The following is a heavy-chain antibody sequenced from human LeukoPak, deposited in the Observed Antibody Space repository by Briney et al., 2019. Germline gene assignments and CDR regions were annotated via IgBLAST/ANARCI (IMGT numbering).Heavy chain of an antibody. CDR2: ISSSSSYI. D-gene: IGHD3-10*01. J-gene: IGHJ4*02. Sequence: GGSLRLSCAASGFTFSSYSMNWVRQAPGKGLEWVSSISSSSSYIYYADSVKGRFTISRDNAKNSLYLQMNSLRAEDTAVYYCAKYGSGSYYKKHLDYWGQGTLVTVSS. V-gene: IGHV3-21*04. CDR1: GFTFSSYS. CDR3: AKYGSGSYYKKHLDY.